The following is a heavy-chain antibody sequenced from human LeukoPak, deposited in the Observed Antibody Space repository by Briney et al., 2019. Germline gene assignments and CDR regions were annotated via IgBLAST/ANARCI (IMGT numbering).Heavy chain of an antibody. D-gene: IGHD6-13*01. CDR3: ARENSSSWYSWGYYYYYMDV. V-gene: IGHV4-4*07. CDR2: IYTSGST. Sequence: SETLSLTCTVAGGSISSYYWSWIRQPAGKGLEWIGRIYTSGSTNYNPSLKSRVTISVDTSKNQFSLKLSSVTAADTAVYYCARENSSSWYSWGYYYYYMDVWGKGTTVTISS. CDR1: GGSISSYY. J-gene: IGHJ6*03.